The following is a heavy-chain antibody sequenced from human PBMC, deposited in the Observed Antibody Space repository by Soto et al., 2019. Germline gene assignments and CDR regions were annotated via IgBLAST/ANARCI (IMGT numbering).Heavy chain of an antibody. J-gene: IGHJ4*02. CDR1: GFTFSSYG. V-gene: IGHV3-33*01. D-gene: IGHD2-15*01. CDR2: IWYDGSNK. Sequence: GGSLRLSCAASGFTFSSYGMHWVRQAPGKGLEWVEVIWYDGSNKYYADSVKGRFTISRDNSKNTLNLQMNILRAEDTAVYYCARATRYCSGGSCYFDYWGQGTLVTSPQ. CDR3: ARATRYCSGGSCYFDY.